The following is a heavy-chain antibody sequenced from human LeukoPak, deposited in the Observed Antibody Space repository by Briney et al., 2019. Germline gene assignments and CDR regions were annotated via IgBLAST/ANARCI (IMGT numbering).Heavy chain of an antibody. D-gene: IGHD4-23*01. CDR2: IYYSGST. J-gene: IGHJ4*02. CDR3: ARDLLNEGNHLDY. CDR1: GGSISSGGYY. V-gene: IGHV4-30-4*01. Sequence: PSETLSLTCTVSGGSISSGGYYWSWIRQPPGKGLEWIGYIYYSGSTYYNPSLKSRVTISVDTSKNQFSLKLSSVTAADTAVYYCARDLLNEGNHLDYWGREPWSPSPQ.